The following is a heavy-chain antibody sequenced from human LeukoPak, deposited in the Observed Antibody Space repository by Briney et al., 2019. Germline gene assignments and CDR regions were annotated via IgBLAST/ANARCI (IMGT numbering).Heavy chain of an antibody. V-gene: IGHV4-59*12. CDR2: IYYSGST. Sequence: SETLSLTCTVSGGSISSYYWSWIRQPPGKGLEWIGYIYYSGSTNYNPSLKSRVTISVDTSKNQFSLKLSSVTAADTAVYYCARVGYYGSGSYRYWGQGTLVTVSS. CDR1: GGSISSYY. CDR3: ARVGYYGSGSYRY. J-gene: IGHJ4*02. D-gene: IGHD3-10*01.